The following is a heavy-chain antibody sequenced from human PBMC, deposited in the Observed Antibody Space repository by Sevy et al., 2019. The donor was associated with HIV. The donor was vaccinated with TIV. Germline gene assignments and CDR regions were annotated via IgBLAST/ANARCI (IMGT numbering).Heavy chain of an antibody. CDR1: GFTFSSYG. J-gene: IGHJ6*02. Sequence: GGSLRLSCAASGFTFSSYGMHWVRQAPGKGLEWVAVISYDGSNKYYADSVKGRFTNSRDNSKNTLYLQMNSLRAEDTAVYYCAIDLVMGGWRDILTSYYYYYYGMDVWGQGTTVTVSS. V-gene: IGHV3-30*03. CDR2: ISYDGSNK. CDR3: AIDLVMGGWRDILTSYYYYYYGMDV. D-gene: IGHD3-9*01.